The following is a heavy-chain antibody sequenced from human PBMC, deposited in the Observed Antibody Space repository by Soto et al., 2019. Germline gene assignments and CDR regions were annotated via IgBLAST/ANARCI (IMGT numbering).Heavy chain of an antibody. CDR2: ISSSSSTI. D-gene: IGHD2-2*02. V-gene: IGHV3-48*01. CDR1: GFTFSSYS. CDR3: ARDVPRDCSSTSCYISGVY. Sequence: GGSLRLSCAASGFTFSSYSMNWVRQAPGKGLEWVSYISSSSSTIYYADSVKGRFTISRDNAKNSLYLQMNSLRAEDTAVYFCARDVPRDCSSTSCYISGVYWGQGTLVTVSS. J-gene: IGHJ4*02.